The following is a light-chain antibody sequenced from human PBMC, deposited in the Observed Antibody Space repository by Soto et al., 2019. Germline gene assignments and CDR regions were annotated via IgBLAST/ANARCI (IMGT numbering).Light chain of an antibody. CDR3: SSYTRSSTLYV. J-gene: IGLJ1*01. CDR1: SSDVGDYNY. CDR2: EVS. V-gene: IGLV2-14*01. Sequence: QSALTKPASVSGSPGQSITISCTGTSSDVGDYNYVSWYQQHPGKAPKLMIYEVSNRPSGVSNRFSGSKSGNTASLTISGLQAEDEADYYCSSYTRSSTLYVFGTGTKVTVL.